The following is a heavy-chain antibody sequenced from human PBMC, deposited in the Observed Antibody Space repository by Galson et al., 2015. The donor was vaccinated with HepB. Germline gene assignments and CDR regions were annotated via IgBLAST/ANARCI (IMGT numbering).Heavy chain of an antibody. J-gene: IGHJ3*02. V-gene: IGHV1-69*02. CDR1: GGTFSSYT. D-gene: IGHD3-10*01. Sequence: SVKVSCKASGGTFSSYTISWVRQAPGQGLEWMGRIIPILGIANYAQKFQGRVTITADKSTSTAYMELSSLRSEDTAVYYCARRHYYGSGSYYNGPNRRAAFDIWGQGTMVTVSS. CDR3: ARRHYYGSGSYYNGPNRRAAFDI. CDR2: IIPILGIA.